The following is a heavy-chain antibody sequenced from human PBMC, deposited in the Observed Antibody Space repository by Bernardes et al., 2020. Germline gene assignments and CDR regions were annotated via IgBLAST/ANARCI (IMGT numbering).Heavy chain of an antibody. CDR1: GFTLRSNC. D-gene: IGHD6-19*01. CDR3: AKDQGMNSGWVGGYFDY. CDR2: INSDGSST. J-gene: IGHJ4*02. Sequence: GRSLRLSCEASGFTLRSNCMHWVRKAPGKGLVWVSRINSDGSSTYYADSVKGRFTISRDNSKNTLYLQMNSLRAEDTAVYYCAKDQGMNSGWVGGYFDYWGQGTLVTVSS. V-gene: IGHV3-74*01.